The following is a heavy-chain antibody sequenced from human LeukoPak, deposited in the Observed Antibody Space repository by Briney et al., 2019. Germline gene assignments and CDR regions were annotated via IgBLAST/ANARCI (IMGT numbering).Heavy chain of an antibody. Sequence: SETLSLTCTVSGGSISSGDYYWSWIRQPPGKGLEWIGYIYYSGSTYYNPSLKSRVTISVDTSKNQFSLKLSSVTAADTAVYYCARVYYYDNSGYGKNYFDYWGQGTLVTVSS. CDR1: GGSISSGDYY. D-gene: IGHD3-22*01. CDR3: ARVYYYDNSGYGKNYFDY. V-gene: IGHV4-30-4*01. CDR2: IYYSGST. J-gene: IGHJ4*02.